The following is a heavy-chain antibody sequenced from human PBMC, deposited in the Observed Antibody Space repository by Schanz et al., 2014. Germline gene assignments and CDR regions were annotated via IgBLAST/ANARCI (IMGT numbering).Heavy chain of an antibody. V-gene: IGHV3-15*01. CDR2: IQSKTDGGTT. Sequence: EVQLVDSGGGLVKPGGSLRLSCAASGFTFSNAWMSWVRQAPGKGLEWVGRIQSKTDGGTTDYAAPVKGRFTISRDDSKNTLYLQMNSLKTEDTAVYYCNTDHSTIFLYGMDVWGQGTTVTVSS. D-gene: IGHD3-3*01. CDR3: NTDHSTIFLYGMDV. J-gene: IGHJ6*02. CDR1: GFTFSNAW.